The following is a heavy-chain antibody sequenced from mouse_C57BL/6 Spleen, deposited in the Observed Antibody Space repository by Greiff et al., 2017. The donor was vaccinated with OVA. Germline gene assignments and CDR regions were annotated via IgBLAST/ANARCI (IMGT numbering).Heavy chain of an antibody. CDR2: LYPRDGST. J-gene: IGHJ3*01. CDR1: GFNIKDSY. Sequence: QVQLQQSGAELVRPGASVKLSCTASGFNIKDSYMHWVKQRPGQGLAWIGWLYPRDGSTKYNEKFKGQATLTVDTSSSTAYMELHSLTSEDSAVYFCASGERGGKFADWGQGTLVTVSA. CDR3: ASGERGGKFAD. V-gene: IGHV1-85*01.